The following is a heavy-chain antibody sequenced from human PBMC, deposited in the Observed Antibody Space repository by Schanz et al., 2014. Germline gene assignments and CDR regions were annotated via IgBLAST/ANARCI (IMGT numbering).Heavy chain of an antibody. D-gene: IGHD2-15*01. J-gene: IGHJ6*02. CDR2: IGTAGDT. Sequence: VQLVESGGGVVQPGRSLRLSCAASGFIFSSYGLHWVRQATGAGLEWVSAIGTAGDTFYLDSVKGRFTISRENAKNSLYLQMNSLRAGDTAVFYCAKGMGYCSGGTCYDYYYYGLDVWGQGTTVTVSS. CDR1: GFIFSSYG. CDR3: AKGMGYCSGGTCYDYYYYGLDV. V-gene: IGHV3-13*04.